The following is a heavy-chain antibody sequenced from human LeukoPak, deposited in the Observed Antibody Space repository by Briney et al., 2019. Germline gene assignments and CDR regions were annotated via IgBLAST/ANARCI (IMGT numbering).Heavy chain of an antibody. V-gene: IGHV3-33*01. CDR3: ARDLYASPRDSSSCPDY. CDR2: IWFDGGNK. D-gene: IGHD2-2*01. Sequence: PGRSLRLSCAASGFTFSSYGMHWVRQAPGKGLEWVAVIWFDGGNKYYADSVKGRFTISRDNSKNTLYLQMNSLRAEDTALCYCARDLYASPRDSSSCPDYWGQGTLVTVSS. J-gene: IGHJ4*02. CDR1: GFTFSSYG.